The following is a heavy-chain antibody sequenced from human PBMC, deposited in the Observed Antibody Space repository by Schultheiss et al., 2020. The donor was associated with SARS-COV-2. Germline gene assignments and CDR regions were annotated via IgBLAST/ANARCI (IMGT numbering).Heavy chain of an antibody. CDR1: GGSISSSSYY. V-gene: IGHV4-61*02. CDR2: IYTSGST. Sequence: SETLSLTCTVSGGSISSSSYYWSWIRQPPGKGLEWIGRIYTSGSTNYNPSLKSRVTMSVDTSKNQFSLKLSSVTAADTAVYYCARLCAGGNCPFDYWGQGVLVTVSS. CDR3: ARLCAGGNCPFDY. J-gene: IGHJ4*02. D-gene: IGHD2-15*01.